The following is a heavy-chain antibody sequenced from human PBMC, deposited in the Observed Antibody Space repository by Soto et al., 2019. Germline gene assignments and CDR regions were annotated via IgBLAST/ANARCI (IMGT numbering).Heavy chain of an antibody. CDR3: ARASIPRCYSYGPHYYYDGLAV. Sequence: SETLSLTCTVSGGSISSGDYYWSWIRQPPGKGLEWIGYIYYSGSTYYNPSLKSRVTISVDTSKNQFSLKLSSVTAADTAVYYCARASIPRCYSYGPHYYYDGLAVCGQRTTVLVSS. J-gene: IGHJ6*02. CDR1: GGSISSGDYY. V-gene: IGHV4-30-4*01. D-gene: IGHD5-18*01. CDR2: IYYSGST.